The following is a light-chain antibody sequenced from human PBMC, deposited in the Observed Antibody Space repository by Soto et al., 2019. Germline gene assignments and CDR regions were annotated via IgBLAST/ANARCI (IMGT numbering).Light chain of an antibody. V-gene: IGKV1-33*01. CDR3: QQYDTRPTMT. Sequence: IQLTQSPSSLSASVGESVTITCRASQDIDNYLNWYQHRPGEAPKLLIYAASYLETGVPARFSGSESGTDFSFTITSLQPEDSATYYCQQYDTRPTMTFGQGTRLDI. CDR2: AAS. J-gene: IGKJ5*01. CDR1: QDIDNY.